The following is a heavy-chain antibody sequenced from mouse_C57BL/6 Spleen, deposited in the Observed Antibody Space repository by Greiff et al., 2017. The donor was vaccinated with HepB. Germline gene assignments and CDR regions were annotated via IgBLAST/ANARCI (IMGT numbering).Heavy chain of an antibody. Sequence: VQLQQSGAELVRPGTSVKLSCKASGYTFTSYWMHWVKQRPGQGLEWIGVIDPSDSYTNYNQKFKGKATLTVDTSSSTAYMQLSSLTSEDSAVYYCATTAQVDYWGQGTTLTVSS. CDR2: IDPSDSYT. CDR3: ATTAQVDY. D-gene: IGHD3-2*02. J-gene: IGHJ2*01. CDR1: GYTFTSYW. V-gene: IGHV1-59*01.